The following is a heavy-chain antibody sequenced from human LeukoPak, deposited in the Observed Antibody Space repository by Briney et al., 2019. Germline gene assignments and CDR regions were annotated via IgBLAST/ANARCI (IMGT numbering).Heavy chain of an antibody. V-gene: IGHV3-30*03. Sequence: GGSLRLSCAASGFTFSSYGMHWVRQAPGKGLEWVAVISYDGSNKYYADSVKGRFTISRDNSKNTLYLQMNSLKTEDTAVYYCTTSSPYVYYYYMDVWGKGTTVTISS. J-gene: IGHJ6*03. CDR1: GFTFSSYG. D-gene: IGHD1-14*01. CDR2: ISYDGSNK. CDR3: TTSSPYVYYYYMDV.